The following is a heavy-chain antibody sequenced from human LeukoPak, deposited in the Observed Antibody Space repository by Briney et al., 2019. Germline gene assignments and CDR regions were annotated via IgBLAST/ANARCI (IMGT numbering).Heavy chain of an antibody. D-gene: IGHD3-10*01. CDR3: ARVPRRGERFDP. CDR2: MNPNSGNT. CDR1: GYTFTNYD. J-gene: IGHJ5*02. Sequence: ASVKASCKASGYTFTNYDINWVRQATGQGLEWMGWMNPNSGNTGYAQKFQGRVTMSRNTSISTAYMELGSLRSEDTAVYYCARVPRRGERFDPWGQGTLVTVSS. V-gene: IGHV1-8*01.